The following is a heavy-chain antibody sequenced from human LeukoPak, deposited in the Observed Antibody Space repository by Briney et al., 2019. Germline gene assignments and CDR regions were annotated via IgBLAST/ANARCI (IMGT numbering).Heavy chain of an antibody. CDR2: ISGSGGST. CDR1: GFTFSSYA. CDR3: AKEIYGDSTGGRFQH. Sequence: PGGSLRLSCAASGFTFSSYAMSWVRQGSGKGLEWGSVISGSGGSTYYADSVKGRFTISRDNSKNTLYLQMKSLRAEDPAVYYCAKEIYGDSTGGRFQHWGQGTLVTVSS. J-gene: IGHJ1*01. D-gene: IGHD4-17*01. V-gene: IGHV3-23*01.